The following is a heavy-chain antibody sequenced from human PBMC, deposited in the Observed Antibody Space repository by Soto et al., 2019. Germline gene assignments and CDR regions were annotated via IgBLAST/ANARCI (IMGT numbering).Heavy chain of an antibody. J-gene: IGHJ6*02. Sequence: ASVKVSCKASGYTFTSYGISWVRQAPGQGLEWMGWISAYNGNTNYAQKLQGRVTMTTDTSTSTAYMELRSLRSDDTAVYYCARARVVATINYGMDVWGQGTTVTVSS. CDR3: ARARVVATINYGMDV. D-gene: IGHD5-12*01. V-gene: IGHV1-18*01. CDR1: GYTFTSYG. CDR2: ISAYNGNT.